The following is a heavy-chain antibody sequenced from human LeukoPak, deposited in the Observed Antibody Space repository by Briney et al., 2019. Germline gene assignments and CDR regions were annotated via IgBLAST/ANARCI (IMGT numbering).Heavy chain of an antibody. J-gene: IGHJ4*02. V-gene: IGHV7-4-1*02. CDR2: INTDTGNP. D-gene: IGHD2-15*01. CDR3: ARARYCSGGSCYGDY. Sequence: ASVKVSCKTSGYTFITYAMSWVRQAPGQGLKWMGWINTDTGNPTYAQGFTGRFVFSLDTSVSTAYLQINSLKAEDTAVYYCARARYCSGGSCYGDYWGQGTLVTVSS. CDR1: GYTFITYA.